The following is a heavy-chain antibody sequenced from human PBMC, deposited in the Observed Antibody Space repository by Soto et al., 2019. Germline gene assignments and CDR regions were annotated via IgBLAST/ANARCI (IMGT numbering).Heavy chain of an antibody. D-gene: IGHD6-25*01. V-gene: IGHV1-8*01. CDR3: ARRKERSGPNYFDF. CDR1: GDTFTKYD. CDR2: MNPSNGNA. Sequence: QVQLVQSGAEVKKPGASVKVSCKASGDTFTKYDINWVRQATGQGLEWMGWMNPSNGNAGYAQNFRGRGTMTSNTSISTAYMELSGLRSEDTAVYYCARRKERSGPNYFDFWGQGTLVTVSS. J-gene: IGHJ4*02.